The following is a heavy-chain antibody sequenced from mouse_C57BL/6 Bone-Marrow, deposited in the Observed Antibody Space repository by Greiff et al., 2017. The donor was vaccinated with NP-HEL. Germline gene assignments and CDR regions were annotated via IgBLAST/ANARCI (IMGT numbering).Heavy chain of an antibody. Sequence: DVKLVESGGGLVQPGGSMKLSCAASGFTFSDAWMDWVRQSPEKGLEWVAEIRNKANNHATYYAESVKGRFTISRDDSKSSVYLQMNSLRAEDTGIYYCTQTAQATGVFDYWGQGTTLTVSS. J-gene: IGHJ2*01. D-gene: IGHD3-2*02. CDR1: GFTFSDAW. V-gene: IGHV6-6*01. CDR2: IRNKANNHAT. CDR3: TQTAQATGVFDY.